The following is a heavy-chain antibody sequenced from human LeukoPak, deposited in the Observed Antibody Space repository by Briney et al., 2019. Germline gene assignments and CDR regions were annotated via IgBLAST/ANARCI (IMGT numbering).Heavy chain of an antibody. J-gene: IGHJ4*02. CDR1: GYTFTVYY. CDR3: ARVSSSWLIRTYYFDY. V-gene: IGHV1-2*02. CDR2: INPNSGGT. D-gene: IGHD6-13*01. Sequence: ASVKVSCKASGYTFTVYYMHWVRQAPGQGLEWMGWINPNSGGTNYAQKFQGRVTMTRDTSISTAYMELSRLRSDDTAVYYCARVSSSWLIRTYYFDYWGQGTLVTVSS.